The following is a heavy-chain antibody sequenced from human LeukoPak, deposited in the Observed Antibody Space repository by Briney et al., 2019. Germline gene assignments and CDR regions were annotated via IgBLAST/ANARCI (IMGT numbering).Heavy chain of an antibody. CDR1: GYTLTELS. V-gene: IGHV1-24*01. D-gene: IGHD1-26*01. Sequence: ASVTVSCKVSGYTLTELSMHWVRQAPGKGREWMGGFDPEDGETIYAQKFQGRVTMTEDTSTDTAYMELSSLRSEDTAVYYCATDRVVGATVRYFQHWGQGTLVTVSS. CDR2: FDPEDGET. CDR3: ATDRVVGATVRYFQH. J-gene: IGHJ1*01.